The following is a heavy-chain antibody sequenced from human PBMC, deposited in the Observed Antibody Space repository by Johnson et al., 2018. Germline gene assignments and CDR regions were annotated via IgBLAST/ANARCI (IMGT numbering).Heavy chain of an antibody. J-gene: IGHJ4*02. CDR1: GGTFRKFA. CDR3: ARDQARGISVHGFFDY. Sequence: QVQLLQAGAEAKKPRSSVKVSCKAHGGTFRKFAISWVRPATGPGLEWMGGIIPVFGTVNYAQKSRGRVTITADASTSTTYMELSTLRSEDTAVYYWARDQARGISVHGFFDYWGEGTLVTVSS. CDR2: IIPVFGTV. D-gene: IGHD3-10*01. V-gene: IGHV1-69*12.